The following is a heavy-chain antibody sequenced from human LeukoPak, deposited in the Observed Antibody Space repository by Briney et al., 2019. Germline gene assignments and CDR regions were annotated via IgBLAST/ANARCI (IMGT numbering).Heavy chain of an antibody. J-gene: IGHJ3*02. V-gene: IGHV5-51*01. CDR3: ARHGEDCSSTSCSEGALDI. CDR1: GYSFTSYW. Sequence: GESLKISCKGSGYSFTSYWIGWVRQMPGKGLEWMGIICPGDSDTRYSPSFQGQVTISADKSISTACLQWSSLKASDTAMYYCARHGEDCSSTSCSEGALDIWGQGTMVTVSS. CDR2: ICPGDSDT. D-gene: IGHD2-2*01.